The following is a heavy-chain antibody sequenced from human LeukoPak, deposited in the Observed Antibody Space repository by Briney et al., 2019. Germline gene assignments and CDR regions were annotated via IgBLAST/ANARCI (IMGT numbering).Heavy chain of an antibody. CDR1: GGSVSSGSYY. J-gene: IGHJ5*02. Sequence: SETLSLTCTVSGGSVSSGSYYWSWIRQPPGRGLEWIGYIYYSGSTNYNRSLKSRVTISVDTSKNQFSLKLSSVTAADTAVYYCAREKKGVNWFDPWGQGTLVTVSS. CDR2: IYYSGST. V-gene: IGHV4-61*01. D-gene: IGHD3-16*01. CDR3: AREKKGVNWFDP.